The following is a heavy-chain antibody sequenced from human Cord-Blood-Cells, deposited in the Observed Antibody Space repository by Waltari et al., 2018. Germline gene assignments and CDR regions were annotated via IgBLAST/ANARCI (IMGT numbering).Heavy chain of an antibody. CDR2: IIPILGIA. V-gene: IGHV1-69*09. Sequence: QVQLVQSGAEVKKPGSSVKVSCQASGGTFSSYAISWVRQAPGQGLEWMGRIIPILGIANYAQKFQGRVTITADKSTSTAYMELSSLRSEDTAVYYCAGDDFWSGYYYFDYWGQGTLVTVSS. D-gene: IGHD3-3*01. CDR3: AGDDFWSGYYYFDY. J-gene: IGHJ4*02. CDR1: GGTFSSYA.